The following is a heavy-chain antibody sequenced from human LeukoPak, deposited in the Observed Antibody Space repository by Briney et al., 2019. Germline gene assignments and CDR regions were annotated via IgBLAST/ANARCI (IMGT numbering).Heavy chain of an antibody. J-gene: IGHJ3*02. CDR1: GFTFNNYW. V-gene: IGHV3-74*01. D-gene: IGHD1-26*01. CDR3: ARSGRGGAFDI. Sequence: GGSLRLSCEASGFTFNNYWMSWVRQAPGKGLVWVSRIYSDGSRTNYADSVKGRFTISGDNAKNTLYLQMNSLRAEDTAVYYCARSGRGGAFDIWGQGTMVTVSS. CDR2: IYSDGSRT.